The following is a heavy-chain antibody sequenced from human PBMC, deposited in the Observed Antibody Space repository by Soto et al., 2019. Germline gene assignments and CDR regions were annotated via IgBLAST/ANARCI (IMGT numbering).Heavy chain of an antibody. J-gene: IGHJ5*02. CDR2: IYTSGST. Sequence: SETLSLTCTVSGGSISSYYWSWIRQPAGKGLEWIGRIYTSGSTNYNPSLKSRVTMSVDTSKNQFSLKLSSVTAADTAVYYCAREWRLEYSSPNFDAWGQGTLVTVSS. CDR3: AREWRLEYSSPNFDA. CDR1: GGSISSYY. V-gene: IGHV4-4*07. D-gene: IGHD6-6*01.